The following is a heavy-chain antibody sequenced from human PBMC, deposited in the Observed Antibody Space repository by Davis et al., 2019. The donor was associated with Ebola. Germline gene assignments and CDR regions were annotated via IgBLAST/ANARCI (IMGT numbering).Heavy chain of an antibody. V-gene: IGHV3-23*01. Sequence: GGSLRLSCTASGFIFSTYAMSWVRQAPGKGLEWVSAISGSGGSTYYADSVKGRFTISRDNSKNTLYLQMNSLRAEDTAVYYCAKVVTLHFDYWGQGTLVTVSS. CDR2: ISGSGGST. CDR3: AKVVTLHFDY. D-gene: IGHD3-16*01. CDR1: GFIFSTYA. J-gene: IGHJ4*02.